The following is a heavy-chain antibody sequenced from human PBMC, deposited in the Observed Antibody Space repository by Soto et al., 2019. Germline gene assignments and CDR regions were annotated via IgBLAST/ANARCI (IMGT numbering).Heavy chain of an antibody. D-gene: IGHD6-13*01. V-gene: IGHV3-30-3*01. CDR1: GFTFSSYA. Sequence: QVQLVESGGGVVQPGRSLRLSCAASGFTFSSYAMHWVRQAPGKGLEWVAVISYDGSNKYYADSVKGRLTISRDNSNNTLYLQMNSLRAEDTAVYYCARVFGAGAGTAKDYWGQGTLVTVSS. CDR3: ARVFGAGAGTAKDY. J-gene: IGHJ4*02. CDR2: ISYDGSNK.